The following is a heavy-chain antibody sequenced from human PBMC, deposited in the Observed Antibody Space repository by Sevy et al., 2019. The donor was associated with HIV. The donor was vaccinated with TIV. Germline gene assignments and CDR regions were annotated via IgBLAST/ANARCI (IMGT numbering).Heavy chain of an antibody. V-gene: IGHV3-23*01. CDR3: AKDLGDPVAFDI. J-gene: IGHJ3*02. CDR1: GFTFSIYA. Sequence: GGSLRLSCAASGFTFSIYAMNRVRQAPGKGLEWVSGEAGSGGSTYHADSVKGRFTISRDDSKSTLYLQMNSLRAEDTAVYYCAKDLGDPVAFDIWGQGTMVTVSS. CDR2: EAGSGGST. D-gene: IGHD2-21*02.